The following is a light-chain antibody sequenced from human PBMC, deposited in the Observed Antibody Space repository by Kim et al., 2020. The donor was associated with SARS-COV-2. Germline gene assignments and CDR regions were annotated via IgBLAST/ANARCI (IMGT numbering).Light chain of an antibody. CDR2: RDS. V-gene: IGLV3-9*01. Sequence: VALGQTARITCEGKNIGSKNVHWYQQKPGQAPVLVIYRDSNRPSGIPERFSGSNSGNTATLTISRAQAGDEADYYCQVWDSSTVVFGGGTQLTVL. CDR3: QVWDSSTVV. J-gene: IGLJ2*01. CDR1: NIGSKN.